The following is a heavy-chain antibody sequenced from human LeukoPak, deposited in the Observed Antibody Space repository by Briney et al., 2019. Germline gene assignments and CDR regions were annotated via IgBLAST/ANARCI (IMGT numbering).Heavy chain of an antibody. D-gene: IGHD3-10*01. CDR2: ISAYNGNT. CDR3: ARAGPTQWYGSGSYDY. V-gene: IGHV1-18*01. J-gene: IGHJ4*02. Sequence: ASVKVSCKASGYTFTSYGISWVRQAPGQGLEWMGWISAYNGNTNYAQKLQGRVTMTTDTSTSTAYMELRSLRSDDTAVYYCARAGPTQWYGSGSYDYWGQGTLVTVSS. CDR1: GYTFTSYG.